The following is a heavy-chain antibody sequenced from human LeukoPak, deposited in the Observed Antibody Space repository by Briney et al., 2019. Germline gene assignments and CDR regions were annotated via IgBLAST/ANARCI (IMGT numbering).Heavy chain of an antibody. CDR3: ARECDPTMCAGSSPDH. V-gene: IGHV3-74*01. J-gene: IGHJ4*02. Sequence: GGSLRLSCEACTFGNYWIHWVRQVPGKGLVWLARVSPDGTTTTHSDSVKGRFTISRDNAKSTLYLQMNSLSAEDTAVYYCARECDPTMCAGSSPDHWGQGILVTVSS. CDR1: TFGNYW. CDR2: VSPDGTTT. D-gene: IGHD5-24*01.